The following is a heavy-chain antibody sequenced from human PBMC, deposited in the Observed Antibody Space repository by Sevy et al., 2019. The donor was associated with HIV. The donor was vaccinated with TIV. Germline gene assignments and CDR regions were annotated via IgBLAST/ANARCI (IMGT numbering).Heavy chain of an antibody. D-gene: IGHD4-17*01. CDR3: VKEATAHRKIRFCFGDNCFYNWFDT. J-gene: IGHJ5*02. CDR1: EFTFSDYA. Sequence: GGSLRLSCTASEFTFSDYAMHWVRQTPAKGLEWVAIVSDDGIKDDYADSVKGRFAISRDNSRSTLYLQMNSLTTDDTEVYFWVKEATAHRKIRFCFGDNCFYNWFDTWGQGVLVTVSS. CDR2: VSDDGIKD. V-gene: IGHV3-30*09.